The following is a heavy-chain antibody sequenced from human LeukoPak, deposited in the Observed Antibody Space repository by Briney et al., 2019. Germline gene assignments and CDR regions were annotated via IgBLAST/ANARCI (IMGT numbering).Heavy chain of an antibody. J-gene: IGHJ4*02. Sequence: GGSLRLSCAASGFTFDDYAMHWVRQAPGKGPEWVSGISWNSGSVGYADSVKGRFTISRDNAKNSVSLQMNSLRAEDTAVYYCARLGMATHAQLFDQWGQGTLVIVSS. D-gene: IGHD5-24*01. V-gene: IGHV3-9*01. CDR1: GFTFDDYA. CDR2: ISWNSGSV. CDR3: ARLGMATHAQLFDQ.